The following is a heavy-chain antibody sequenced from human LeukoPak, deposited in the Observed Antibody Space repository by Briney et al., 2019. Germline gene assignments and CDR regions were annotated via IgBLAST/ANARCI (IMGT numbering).Heavy chain of an antibody. V-gene: IGHV7-4-1*02. D-gene: IGHD3-16*02. CDR2: IHPSTGYP. J-gene: IGHJ4*02. CDR1: GYTFTNYA. CDR3: ARAYQRLGQLSLPDY. Sequence: ASVKVSCKASGYTFTNYAMNWVRQAPGQGLEWMGWIHPSTGYPTYAQGLTGRFVFSLDTSVSTTYLQISSLKTEDTAVYYCARAYQRLGQLSLPDYWGQGTLVTVSS.